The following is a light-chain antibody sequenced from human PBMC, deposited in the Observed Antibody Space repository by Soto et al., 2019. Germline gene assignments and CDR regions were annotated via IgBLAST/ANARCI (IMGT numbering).Light chain of an antibody. J-gene: IGLJ7*01. Sequence: VLTQSPSASASLGASVKLTCTLSSGHSNYAIAWHQQQPEKGPRYLMKVNSGGSHIKGDGIPDRFSGSSSGAERYLFISSLQSEDEDDYYCQTWGTGSAIVVFGGGTQLTVL. V-gene: IGLV4-69*01. CDR2: VNSGGSH. CDR1: SGHSNYA. CDR3: QTWGTGSAIVV.